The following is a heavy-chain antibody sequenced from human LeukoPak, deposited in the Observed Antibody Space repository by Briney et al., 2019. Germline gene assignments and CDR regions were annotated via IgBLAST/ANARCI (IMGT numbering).Heavy chain of an antibody. CDR3: ARGGRLTGEAHYYYMDA. Sequence: GGSLRLSCAASGFSFSNYALTGAPRPPGKGREGGTDISGGGGSTYCPDSVRRRFTISRDNSKNTLYLQMNTLRVEDTAVYYCARGGRLTGEAHYYYMDAWGKGTTVSVSS. V-gene: IGHV3-23*01. J-gene: IGHJ6*03. D-gene: IGHD1-14*01. CDR2: ISGGGGST. CDR1: GFSFSNYA.